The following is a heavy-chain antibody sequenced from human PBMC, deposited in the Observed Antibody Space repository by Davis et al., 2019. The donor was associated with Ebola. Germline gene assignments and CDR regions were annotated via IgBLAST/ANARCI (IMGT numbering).Heavy chain of an antibody. Sequence: GESLKISCAASGFTFSSYAMNWVRQAPGKGLEWVSYISSSSSTIYYADSVKGRFTISRDNAKNSLYLQMNSLRDEDTVVYYCARDEGGILLWFGNWGQGTLVTVSS. D-gene: IGHD3-10*01. CDR3: ARDEGGILLWFGN. CDR2: ISSSSSTI. J-gene: IGHJ4*02. CDR1: GFTFSSYA. V-gene: IGHV3-48*02.